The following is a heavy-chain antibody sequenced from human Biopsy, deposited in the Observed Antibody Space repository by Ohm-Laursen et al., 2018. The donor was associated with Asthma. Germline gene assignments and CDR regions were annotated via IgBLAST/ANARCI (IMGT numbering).Heavy chain of an antibody. CDR2: ISVYNGNT. J-gene: IGHJ6*02. Sequence: ASAKVSCKTSGYTFNSAGITWVRQALGQGLEWMGWISVYNGNTKVAQKLQDRVTMITDTSTSTAYMELRSLRSDDTAVYFCARAVDYSHYYGIDVWGQGTTVTVS. CDR3: ARAVDYSHYYGIDV. D-gene: IGHD3-10*01. V-gene: IGHV1-18*01. CDR1: GYTFNSAG.